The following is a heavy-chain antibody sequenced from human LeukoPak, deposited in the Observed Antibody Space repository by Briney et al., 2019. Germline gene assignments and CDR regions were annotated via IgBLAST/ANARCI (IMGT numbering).Heavy chain of an antibody. Sequence: PSETLSLTCTVSGGSLSSYYWSWIRQPPGKGLEWIGYIYYSGSTNYNPSLKSRVTISVDTSKNQFSLKLSSVTAADTAVYYCARHPQSPMVRGDQDYWGQGTLVTVSS. D-gene: IGHD3-10*01. CDR2: IYYSGST. CDR1: GGSLSSYY. CDR3: ARHPQSPMVRGDQDY. J-gene: IGHJ4*02. V-gene: IGHV4-59*08.